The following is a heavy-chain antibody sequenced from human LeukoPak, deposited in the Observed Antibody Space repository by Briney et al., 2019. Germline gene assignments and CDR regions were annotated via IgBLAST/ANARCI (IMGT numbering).Heavy chain of an antibody. CDR1: GFTFSRYG. V-gene: IGHV3-33*01. CDR3: ARNREVGASFEYYFDY. D-gene: IGHD1-26*01. J-gene: IGHJ4*02. Sequence: PGGSLRLSCAASGFTFSRYGMHWVRQAPGKGLEWVAVIWSDGNNKYYADSVKGRFTISRDNSKNTLFLKMNSLRAEDTAVYYCARNREVGASFEYYFDYWGQGSLVTV. CDR2: IWSDGNNK.